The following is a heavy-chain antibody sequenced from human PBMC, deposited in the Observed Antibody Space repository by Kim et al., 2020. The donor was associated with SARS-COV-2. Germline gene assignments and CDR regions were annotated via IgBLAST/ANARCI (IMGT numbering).Heavy chain of an antibody. CDR1: GYSFTSYW. Sequence: GESLKISCKGSGYSFTSYWIGWVRQMPGKGLEWMGIIYPGDSDTSYSPSFQGQVTISADKSISTAYLQWSSLKASDTAMYYCARRSYYYDSSGYSGIDYWGQGTLVTVSS. J-gene: IGHJ4*02. CDR2: IYPGDSDT. V-gene: IGHV5-51*01. D-gene: IGHD3-22*01. CDR3: ARRSYYYDSSGYSGIDY.